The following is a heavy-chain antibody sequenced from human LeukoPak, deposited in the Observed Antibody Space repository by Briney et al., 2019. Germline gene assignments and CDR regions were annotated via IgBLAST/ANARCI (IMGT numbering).Heavy chain of an antibody. CDR3: ARDRSYGSGSYDGMDV. J-gene: IGHJ6*02. D-gene: IGHD3-10*01. V-gene: IGHV1-2*04. CDR1: GYTFTGYY. Sequence: ASVKVSCKASGYTFTGYYMHWVRQAPGQGLEWMGWISPNSGGTNYAQKFQGWVTMTRDTSISTAYMELSRLRSDDTAVYYCARDRSYGSGSYDGMDVWGQGTTVTVSS. CDR2: ISPNSGGT.